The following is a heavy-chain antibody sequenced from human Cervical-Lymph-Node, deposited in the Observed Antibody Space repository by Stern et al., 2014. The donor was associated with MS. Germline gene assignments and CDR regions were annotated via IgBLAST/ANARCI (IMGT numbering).Heavy chain of an antibody. CDR1: GGSVTTTNW. D-gene: IGHD2-2*01. CDR2: IYHSGST. Sequence: QLQLQESGPGLVRPSGTLSLTCAVSGGSVTTTNWWSWVRQPPGKGLEWIGEIYHSGSTNYDPSLQSRGTMSVDKSKNQVSLEMRSVTAADTAVYFCARDCGRSSCYVHWGQGTLVTVSS. J-gene: IGHJ4*02. V-gene: IGHV4-4*02. CDR3: ARDCGRSSCYVH.